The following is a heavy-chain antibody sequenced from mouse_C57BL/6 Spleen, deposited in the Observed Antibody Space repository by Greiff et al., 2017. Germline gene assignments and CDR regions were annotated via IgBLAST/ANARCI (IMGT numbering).Heavy chain of an antibody. J-gene: IGHJ2*01. CDR2: IDPSDSYT. Sequence: QVQLQQPGAELVMPGASVKLSCTASGYTFTSYWMHWVKQRPGQGLEWIGEIDPSDSYTNYTQKFKGKSTLTVDKSSSTAYMQLSSLTSEDSAVYYCSRSRLLYDDWGQGTTLTVSS. CDR1: GYTFTSYW. D-gene: IGHD2-3*01. V-gene: IGHV1-69*01. CDR3: SRSRLLYDD.